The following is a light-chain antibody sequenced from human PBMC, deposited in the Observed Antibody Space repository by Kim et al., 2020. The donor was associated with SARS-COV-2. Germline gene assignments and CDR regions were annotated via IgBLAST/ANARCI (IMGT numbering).Light chain of an antibody. Sequence: IQMTQSPSSLSASVGDRVTITCRGSQGISNYLAWYQQKPGKVPQLLIYAASTLQSGVPSRFSGSASGTDFTLTINTLQPEDVATYYCQYYKDASLFGQGTKLEI. CDR2: AAS. J-gene: IGKJ2*01. CDR1: QGISNY. CDR3: QYYKDASL. V-gene: IGKV1-27*01.